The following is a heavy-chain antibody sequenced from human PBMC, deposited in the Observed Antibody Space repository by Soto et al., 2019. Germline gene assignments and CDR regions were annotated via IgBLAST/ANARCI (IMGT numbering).Heavy chain of an antibody. Sequence: ASVKVSCKASGYTFTSYGISWVRQAPGQGLEWMGWISAYNGNTNYAQKLQGRVTMTTDTSTSTAYMELRSLRSDDTAVYYCAKGPGFGALLQGESYYYYGMDVWGQGTTVTVSS. D-gene: IGHD3-10*01. V-gene: IGHV1-18*04. CDR1: GYTFTSYG. CDR3: AKGPGFGALLQGESYYYYGMDV. CDR2: ISAYNGNT. J-gene: IGHJ6*02.